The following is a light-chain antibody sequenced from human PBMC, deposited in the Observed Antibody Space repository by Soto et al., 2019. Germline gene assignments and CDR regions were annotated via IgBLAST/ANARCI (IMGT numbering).Light chain of an antibody. CDR1: QSLSSSY. Sequence: EIVLTQSPDTLSLSPGERATLSCRASQSLSSSYLAWYQQKPGQAPRLLIYGGSSRAAGIPDRFTGSGSGTDFTLTISRLEPEDFAVYYCQQYASFSPFGGGTTVEIK. V-gene: IGKV3-20*01. CDR2: GGS. J-gene: IGKJ4*01. CDR3: QQYASFSP.